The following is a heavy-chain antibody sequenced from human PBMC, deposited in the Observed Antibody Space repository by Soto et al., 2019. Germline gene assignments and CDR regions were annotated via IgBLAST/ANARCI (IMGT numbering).Heavy chain of an antibody. D-gene: IGHD2-15*01. CDR3: SLLSYYYMDV. CDR1: GGSFSGYY. V-gene: IGHV4-34*01. CDR2: INHSGST. J-gene: IGHJ6*03. Sequence: PSETLSLTCAVYGGSFSGYYWSWIRQPPGKGLEWIGEINHSGSTNYNPSLKSRVTISVDTSKNQFSLKLSSVTAADTAVYYCSLLSYYYMDVWGKGTTVTVSS.